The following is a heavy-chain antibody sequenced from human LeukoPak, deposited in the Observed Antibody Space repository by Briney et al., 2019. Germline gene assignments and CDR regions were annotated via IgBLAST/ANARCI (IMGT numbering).Heavy chain of an antibody. CDR1: GFTFSSYS. D-gene: IGHD5-12*01. CDR3: ATDIVATIYFDY. V-gene: IGHV3-21*01. Sequence: PGGSLRLSCAASGFTFSSYSMNWVRQAPGKGLEWVSSISSSSSYIYYADSVKGRFTISRDNAKNSLYPQMNSLRAEDTAVYYCATDIVATIYFDYWGQGTLVTVSS. CDR2: ISSSSSYI. J-gene: IGHJ4*02.